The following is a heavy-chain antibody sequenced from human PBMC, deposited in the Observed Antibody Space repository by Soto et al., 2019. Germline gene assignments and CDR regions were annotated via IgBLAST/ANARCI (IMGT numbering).Heavy chain of an antibody. D-gene: IGHD3-10*01. J-gene: IGHJ4*02. Sequence: SETLSLTCSVSGDSISSSGYYWIWIRQRPGKGLEWIGNIYYSGCSYNNPSLKSRVTISVNTSKNQFSLNLRSVTAADTAVYYCARDSDYYSSGSFDYWGQGTLVTVSS. CDR3: ARDSDYYSSGSFDY. CDR1: GDSISSSGYY. CDR2: IYYSGCS. V-gene: IGHV4-31*03.